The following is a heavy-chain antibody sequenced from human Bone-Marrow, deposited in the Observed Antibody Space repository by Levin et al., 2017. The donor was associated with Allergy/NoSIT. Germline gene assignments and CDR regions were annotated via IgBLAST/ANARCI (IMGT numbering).Heavy chain of an antibody. CDR2: ISGSGTIT. D-gene: IGHD6-19*01. CDR1: GFTFSSYA. V-gene: IGHV3-23*01. CDR3: AKEGLAVAGYYFDS. J-gene: IGHJ4*02. Sequence: PGGSLRLSCAASGFTFSSYAMSWVRQVPGKGLDWVSSISGSGTITHYAESVKGRFTISRDFSKNMLHLQMNSLRAEDTAIYFCAKEGLAVAGYYFDSWGQGTLVTVSS.